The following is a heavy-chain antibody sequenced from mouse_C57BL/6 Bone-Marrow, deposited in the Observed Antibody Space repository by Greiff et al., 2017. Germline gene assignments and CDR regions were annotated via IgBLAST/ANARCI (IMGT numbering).Heavy chain of an antibody. CDR2: IDPENGDT. V-gene: IGHV14-4*01. CDR3: TSYYGGE. CDR1: GFNIKDDY. J-gene: IGHJ2*01. D-gene: IGHD1-1*01. Sequence: EVKLEESGAELVRPGASVKLSCTASGFNIKDDYMHWVKQRPEQGLEWIGWIDPENGDTEYASKFQGKATITADTSSNTAYLQLSSLPSEDTAVYYSTSYYGGEWGQGTTLTVSS.